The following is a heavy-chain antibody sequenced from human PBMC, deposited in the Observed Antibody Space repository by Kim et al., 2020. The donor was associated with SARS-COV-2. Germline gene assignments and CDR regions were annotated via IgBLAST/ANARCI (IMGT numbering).Heavy chain of an antibody. CDR3: ARAGVVVAATLSYGMDV. CDR2: ISSSSSYI. D-gene: IGHD2-15*01. CDR1: GFTFSSYS. V-gene: IGHV3-21*01. Sequence: GGSLRLSCAASGFTFSSYSMNWVRQAPGKGLEWVSSISSSSSYIYYADSVKGRFTISRDNAKNSLYLQMNSLRAEDTAVYYCARAGVVVAATLSYGMDVWGQGTTVTVSS. J-gene: IGHJ6*02.